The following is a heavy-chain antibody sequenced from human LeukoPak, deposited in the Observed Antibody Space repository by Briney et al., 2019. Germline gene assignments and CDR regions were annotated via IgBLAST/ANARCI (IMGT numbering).Heavy chain of an antibody. CDR2: INPNSGGT. D-gene: IGHD1-26*01. J-gene: IGHJ5*02. Sequence: GASVKVSCKASGYTFTGYYMHWVRQAPGQGLEWMGWINPNSGGTNYAQKFQGRVTMTRDTSISTAYMELSRLRSDDTAVYYCARASIVGATIWFDPWGQGTLVTVSS. V-gene: IGHV1-2*02. CDR1: GYTFTGYY. CDR3: ARASIVGATIWFDP.